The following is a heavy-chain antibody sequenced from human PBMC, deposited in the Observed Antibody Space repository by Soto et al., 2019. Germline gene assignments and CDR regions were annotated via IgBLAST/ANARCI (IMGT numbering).Heavy chain of an antibody. CDR2: VGVSGATT. D-gene: IGHD3-10*01. CDR1: GFTFSSYA. Sequence: PGGSLRLSCAASGFTFSSYAMSWVRQAPGKGLEWVSTVGVSGATTYYTDSVKGRFTISRDNSNNTLFLQMHSLRAEDTAIYYCAKFSAGVGSQNDSWGQGTLVNVSS. V-gene: IGHV3-23*01. J-gene: IGHJ4*02. CDR3: AKFSAGVGSQNDS.